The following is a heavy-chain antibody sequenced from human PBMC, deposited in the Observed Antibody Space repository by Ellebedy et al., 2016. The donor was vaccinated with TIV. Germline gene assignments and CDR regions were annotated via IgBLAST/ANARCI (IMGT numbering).Heavy chain of an antibody. Sequence: PGGSLRLSCAASGFTFSTYWMHWVLQAPGKGLVWVSRINGDESITNHEDSVKGRFTISRDNAKNTLYLQMNSRRSEATAIYYCAREFSMVREAVWGQGTLGAVSS. CDR3: AREFSMVREAV. J-gene: IGHJ4*02. CDR2: INGDESIT. CDR1: GFTFSTYW. D-gene: IGHD3-10*01. V-gene: IGHV3-74*01.